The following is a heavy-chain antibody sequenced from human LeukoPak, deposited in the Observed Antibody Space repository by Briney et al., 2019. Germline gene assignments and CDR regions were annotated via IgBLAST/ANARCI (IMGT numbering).Heavy chain of an antibody. V-gene: IGHV1-18*01. D-gene: IGHD3-10*01. Sequence: GASVKVSCKASGYTFTSYGISWVRQAPGQGLEWMGWISAYNGNTNYAQKLQGRVTMTTDTSTSTAYMELRSLRSDDTAVYYCARDKLWFGDNWFDPWGQGTLVTVSS. CDR1: GYTFTSYG. CDR3: ARDKLWFGDNWFDP. J-gene: IGHJ5*02. CDR2: ISAYNGNT.